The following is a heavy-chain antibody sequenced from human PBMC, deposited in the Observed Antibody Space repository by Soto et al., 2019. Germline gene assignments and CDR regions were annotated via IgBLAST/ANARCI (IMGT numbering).Heavy chain of an antibody. CDR2: IYYSGSTYYN. CDR3: ARTPLL. Sequence: SETLSLTCTVSGGSISSGGYYWSWIRQHPGKGLEWIGYIYYSGSTYYNYYNPSLKSRVTISVDTSKNQFSLKLSSVTAADTAVYYCARTPLLWGQGTLVTVSS. V-gene: IGHV4-31*03. CDR1: GGSISSGGYY. D-gene: IGHD1-26*01. J-gene: IGHJ4*02.